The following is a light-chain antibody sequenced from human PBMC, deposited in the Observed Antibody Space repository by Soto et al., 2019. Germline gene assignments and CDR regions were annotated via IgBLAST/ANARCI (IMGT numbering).Light chain of an antibody. J-gene: IGKJ5*01. CDR2: AAS. Sequence: DSQRTQAPSYVASGMGDRVSGRCRASQDIRNVLGWYQHKPGQAPQRVIYAASSLQSGVPSRFSGSGSGTECTLTISGLRNEDFATYYCAQHNRYPCTCGQGTRLE. V-gene: IGKV1-17*01. CDR3: AQHNRYPCT. CDR1: QDIRNV.